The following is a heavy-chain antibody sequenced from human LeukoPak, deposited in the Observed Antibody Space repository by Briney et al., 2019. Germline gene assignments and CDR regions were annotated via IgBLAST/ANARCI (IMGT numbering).Heavy chain of an antibody. D-gene: IGHD3-9*01. CDR1: GGSISSGGYY. J-gene: IGHJ5*02. V-gene: IGHV4-31*03. CDR2: IYYSGST. CDR3: ARGKVLRYPKLENWFDP. Sequence: SQTLSLTCTVSGGSISSGGYYWSWIRQHPGKGLEWIGYIYYSGSTYYNPSLKSRVTISVDTSKNQFSLKLSSVTAADTAVYYCARGKVLRYPKLENWFDPWGQGTLVTVSS.